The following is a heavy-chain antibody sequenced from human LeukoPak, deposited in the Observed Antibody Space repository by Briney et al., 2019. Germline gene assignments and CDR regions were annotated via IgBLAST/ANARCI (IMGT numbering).Heavy chain of an antibody. CDR3: AKESRTIGYSYGYAMVSYFDY. J-gene: IGHJ4*02. D-gene: IGHD5-18*01. CDR2: IRYDGSNK. Sequence: PGGSLRLSCAASGFTFSSYGMHWVRQAPGKGLEWVAFIRYDGSNKYYADSVKGRFTISRDNSKNTLYLQMNSLRAEDTAVYYCAKESRTIGYSYGYAMVSYFDYWGQGTLVTVSS. V-gene: IGHV3-30*02. CDR1: GFTFSSYG.